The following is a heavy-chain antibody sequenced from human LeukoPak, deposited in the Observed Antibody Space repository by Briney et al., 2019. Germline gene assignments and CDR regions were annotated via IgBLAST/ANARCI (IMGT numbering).Heavy chain of an antibody. CDR2: ISYDGSNK. CDR3: ARDLVVTAISRDY. CDR1: GFTFSSYA. D-gene: IGHD2-21*02. J-gene: IGHJ4*02. V-gene: IGHV3-30-3*01. Sequence: GSLRLSCAASGFTFSSYAMHWVRQAPGKGLEWVAVISYDGSNKYYADSVKGRFTISRDNSKNTLYLQMNSLRAEDTAVYYCARDLVVTAISRDYWGQGTLVTVSS.